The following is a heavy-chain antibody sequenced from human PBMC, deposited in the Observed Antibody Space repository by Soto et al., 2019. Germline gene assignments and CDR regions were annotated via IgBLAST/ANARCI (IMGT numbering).Heavy chain of an antibody. D-gene: IGHD3-22*01. CDR3: ARDGKYYDTSGGMDV. V-gene: IGHV4-34*01. CDR1: GGSFSSYY. J-gene: IGHJ6*02. Sequence: SETLSLTCAVYGGSFSSYYWSWIRQPPGKGLEWIGEINHSGSTNYNPSLESRVTISVDTSKNQFSLMMSSVTAADTAVYYCARDGKYYDTSGGMDVWGQGTTVTVSS. CDR2: INHSGST.